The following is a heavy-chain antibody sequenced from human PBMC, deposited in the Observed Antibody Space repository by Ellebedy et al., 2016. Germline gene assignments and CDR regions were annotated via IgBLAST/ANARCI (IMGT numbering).Heavy chain of an antibody. D-gene: IGHD6-19*01. CDR3: ARSPGSSGWYLGRYYFDY. V-gene: IGHV1-18*04. J-gene: IGHJ4*02. CDR1: GYTFTSYG. Sequence: ASVKVSCKASGYTFTSYGISWVRQAPGQGLEWMGWISAYNGNTNYAQKLQGRVTMTTDTSTSTAYMELRSLRSDDTAVYYCARSPGSSGWYLGRYYFDYWGQGTLVTVSS. CDR2: ISAYNGNT.